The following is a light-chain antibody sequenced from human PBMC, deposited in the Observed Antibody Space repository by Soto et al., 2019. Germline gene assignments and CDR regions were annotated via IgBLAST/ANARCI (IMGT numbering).Light chain of an antibody. CDR3: QQYDNLPG. CDR2: DAS. V-gene: IGKV1-33*01. CDR1: QDISND. J-gene: IGKJ3*01. Sequence: DLQMTQSPSSLSASVGDRVNITCQASQDISNDLNWYQQKQGKAPKLLIYDASNLETGVPSRFSGSGSGTDFTFTISSLQPEDIATYYCQQYDNLPGFGPGTKVDIK.